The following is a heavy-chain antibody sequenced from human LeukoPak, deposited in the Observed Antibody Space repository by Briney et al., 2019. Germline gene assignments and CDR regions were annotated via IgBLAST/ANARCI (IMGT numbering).Heavy chain of an antibody. CDR3: AKGGCTNGVCYNDY. D-gene: IGHD2-8*01. Sequence: PGGSLRLSCAASGFTFSSYGTHWVRQAPGKWLEWVAVISYDGSNKYYADSVKGRLTISRDNSKNTLYLQMNSLRAEDTAVYYCAKGGCTNGVCYNDYWGQGTLVTVSS. CDR1: GFTFSSYG. CDR2: ISYDGSNK. J-gene: IGHJ4*02. V-gene: IGHV3-30*18.